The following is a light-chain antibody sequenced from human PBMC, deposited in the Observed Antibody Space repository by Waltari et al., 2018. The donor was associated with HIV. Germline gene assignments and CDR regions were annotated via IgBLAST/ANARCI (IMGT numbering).Light chain of an antibody. V-gene: IGLV2-14*01. CDR1: SSDIGGHNY. Sequence: QSALTQPASVSGSPGQSITISCTGTSSDIGGHNYVSWYQKHPGKDPKLMIYDVSNRPSGVSNRFAGSKSGSSASRTISWLQPEDEADYYGGSYTTSSTPYVFGTGTKVTVL. CDR2: DVS. CDR3: GSYTTSSTPYV. J-gene: IGLJ1*01.